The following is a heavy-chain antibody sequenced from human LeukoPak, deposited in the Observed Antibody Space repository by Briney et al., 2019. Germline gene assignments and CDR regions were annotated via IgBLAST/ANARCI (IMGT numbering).Heavy chain of an antibody. Sequence: GGSLRLSWSASGFTFSSYSMNWVPQAPGKGLEWVSYISSTGSNIHYADPVKGRFTISRDNGKHSLYLQMNRLRDEDTAVYYCARGLIYCGGDCYRAFDIWGQGTMVTVSS. CDR2: ISSTGSNI. J-gene: IGHJ3*02. V-gene: IGHV3-48*02. CDR3: ARGLIYCGGDCYRAFDI. CDR1: GFTFSSYS. D-gene: IGHD2-21*02.